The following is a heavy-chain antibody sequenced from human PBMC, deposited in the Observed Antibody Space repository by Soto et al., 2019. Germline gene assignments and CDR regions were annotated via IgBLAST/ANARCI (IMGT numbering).Heavy chain of an antibody. CDR2: IYWDGGK. D-gene: IGHD3-10*01. Sequence: QITLKESGPTLVQPTQTLTLTCSFSGFSLITTGAGVGWIRQPPGKAPEWLALIYWDGGKRYSPALKSRLTITKDSSKNQVVLTMTNMDPVDTATYYCARRQSIMIRGANAFEIWGQGTVLSVSS. CDR3: ARRQSIMIRGANAFEI. V-gene: IGHV2-5*02. CDR1: GFSLITTGAG. J-gene: IGHJ3*02.